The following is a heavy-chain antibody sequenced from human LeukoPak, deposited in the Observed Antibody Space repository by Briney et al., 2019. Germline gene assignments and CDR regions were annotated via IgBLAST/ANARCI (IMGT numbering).Heavy chain of an antibody. J-gene: IGHJ5*02. D-gene: IGHD2-2*01. CDR3: VREVVVVPAAPPTWFDP. CDR1: GGSISSGDYY. V-gene: IGHV4-30-4*08. Sequence: PSQTLSLTXTVSGGSISSGDYYWSWISQPPGKGLQWIGYIYYSGSTYYNPSLKSRVTISVDTSKNQFSLKLSSVTAADTAVYYCVREVVVVPAAPPTWFDPWGQGTLVTVSS. CDR2: IYYSGST.